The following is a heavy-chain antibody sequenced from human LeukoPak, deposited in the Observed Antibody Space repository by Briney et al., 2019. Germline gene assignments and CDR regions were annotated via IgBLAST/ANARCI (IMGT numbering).Heavy chain of an antibody. D-gene: IGHD2-15*01. CDR2: IYYAGST. J-gene: IGHJ4*02. CDR3: ASLYCSGGSCYPRY. CDR1: GGSISSSYYY. V-gene: IGHV4-39*01. Sequence: SETLSLTCTVSGGSISSSYYYWGWIRQPPGEGLEWIGNIYYAGSTYDNPSLKSRITMSVDTSKNQFSLRLSSVTAADTAVYYRASLYCSGGSCYPRYWGQGTLVAVSS.